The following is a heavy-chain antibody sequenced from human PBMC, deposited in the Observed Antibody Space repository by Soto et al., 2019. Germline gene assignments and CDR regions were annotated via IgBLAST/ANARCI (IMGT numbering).Heavy chain of an antibody. CDR2: INPSGGST. CDR3: ARGFIRTGQDFAGDAFDI. V-gene: IGHV1-46*03. D-gene: IGHD3-3*01. CDR1: GYTLTSYY. J-gene: IGHJ3*02. Sequence: AASVKVSCKASGYTLTSYYMHWVRQAPGQGLEWMGIINPSGGSTGYAQKFQGRVTMTRDTSTSTVYMELSSLRSEDTAVYYCARGFIRTGQDFAGDAFDIWGQGTMVTVSS.